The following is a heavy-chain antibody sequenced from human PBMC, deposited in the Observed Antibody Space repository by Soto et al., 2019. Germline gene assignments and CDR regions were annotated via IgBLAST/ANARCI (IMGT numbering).Heavy chain of an antibody. CDR3: ARESGGATATLDYYYFYMDV. D-gene: IGHD5-12*01. CDR1: GDSFNDYY. V-gene: IGHV1-2*04. CDR2: INPNGGVT. J-gene: IGHJ6*03. Sequence: QVQLVQSGAEVRKPGASVTVSCRSSGDSFNDYYIHWVRQAPGQGFEWMGWINPNGGVTKYAQKFQGWVSMTRDTSIRTVYMQLSRLRYDATAVYYCARESGGATATLDYYYFYMDVWGTGTTVTVSS.